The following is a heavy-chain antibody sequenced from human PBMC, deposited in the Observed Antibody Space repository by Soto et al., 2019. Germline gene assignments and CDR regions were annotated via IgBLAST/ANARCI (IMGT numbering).Heavy chain of an antibody. J-gene: IGHJ6*02. CDR3: ARHRLAARDYYYGMDV. D-gene: IGHD6-6*01. V-gene: IGHV5-51*01. CDR1: GYSFTSYW. Sequence: LGESLKISCKGSGYSFTSYWIGWVRQMPGKGLAWMGIIYPGDSDTRYSPSFQGQVTISADKPISTAYLQWSSLKASDTAMYYCARHRLAARDYYYGMDVWGQGTTVTVS. CDR2: IYPGDSDT.